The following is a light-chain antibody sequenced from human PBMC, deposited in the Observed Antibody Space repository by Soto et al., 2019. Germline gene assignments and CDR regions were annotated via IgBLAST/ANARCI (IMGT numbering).Light chain of an antibody. Sequence: EIVLTQSPGTLSLSPGERATLSCTASQSVSYYLAWYQQKPGQAPRLLIYDASSRATGVPDRFSGSGSGTDFTLTISRLEPEDFAVYYCQQYGSSPFTFSPGTKVDI. V-gene: IGKV3-20*01. CDR3: QQYGSSPFT. CDR2: DAS. CDR1: QSVSYY. J-gene: IGKJ3*01.